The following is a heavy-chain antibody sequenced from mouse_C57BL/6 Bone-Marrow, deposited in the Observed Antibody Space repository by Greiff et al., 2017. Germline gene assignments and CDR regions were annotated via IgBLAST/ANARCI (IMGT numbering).Heavy chain of an antibody. D-gene: IGHD4-1*01. V-gene: IGHV1-80*01. CDR3: ARADWDPYYAMDY. J-gene: IGHJ4*01. CDR1: GYAFSSYW. CDR2: IYPGDGDT. Sequence: QVQLQQSGAELVKPGASVKISCKASGYAFSSYWMNWVKQRPGTGLEWIGQIYPGDGDTTYNGKFKGKATLTSDKSSSTAYMQLSSLTAEDSAVYFCARADWDPYYAMDYWGQGTSGTVSS.